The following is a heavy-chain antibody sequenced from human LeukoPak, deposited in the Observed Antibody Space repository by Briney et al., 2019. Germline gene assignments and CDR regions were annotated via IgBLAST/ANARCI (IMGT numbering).Heavy chain of an antibody. V-gene: IGHV4-34*01. J-gene: IGHJ5*02. D-gene: IGHD6-19*01. CDR3: ARDSSGWYHWFDP. CDR2: INHSGST. CDR1: GGSFSAYY. Sequence: PSETLSLTCAVSGGSFSAYYWSWIRQPPGKGLEWIGEINHSGSTNYNPSLKSRVTISVDTSKNQFSLKLSSVTAADTAVYYCARDSSGWYHWFDPWGQGTLVTVSS.